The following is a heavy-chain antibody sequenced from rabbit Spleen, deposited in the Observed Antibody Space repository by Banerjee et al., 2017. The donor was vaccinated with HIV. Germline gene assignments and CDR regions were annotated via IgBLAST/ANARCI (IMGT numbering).Heavy chain of an antibody. CDR1: GFSFSAGYD. D-gene: IGHD8-1*01. CDR3: ARDTGSSFSTYGMDL. V-gene: IGHV1S40*01. CDR2: IWTGSTSIT. J-gene: IGHJ6*01. Sequence: QSLEESGGDLVKPGASLTLTCTASGFSFSAGYDMCWVRQATGKGLEWIGTIWTGSTSITWYANWALGRFTISKTSSTTVTLQMTSLTAADTATYFCARDTGSSFSTYGMDLWGPGTLVTVS.